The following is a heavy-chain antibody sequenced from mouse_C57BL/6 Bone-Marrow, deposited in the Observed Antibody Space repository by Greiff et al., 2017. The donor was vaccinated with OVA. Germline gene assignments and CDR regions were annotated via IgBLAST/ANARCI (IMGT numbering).Heavy chain of an antibody. D-gene: IGHD1-1*01. CDR2: IYPRSGNT. J-gene: IGHJ2*01. V-gene: IGHV1-81*01. Sequence: VQLQQSGAELARPGASVKLSCKASGYTFTSYGLSWVKQRTGQGLEWIGEIYPRSGNTYYNEKFKGKATLTADKSSSTAYMELRSLTSEDSAVYFCAREGITTVVATDYWGQGTTLTVSS. CDR3: AREGITTVVATDY. CDR1: GYTFTSYG.